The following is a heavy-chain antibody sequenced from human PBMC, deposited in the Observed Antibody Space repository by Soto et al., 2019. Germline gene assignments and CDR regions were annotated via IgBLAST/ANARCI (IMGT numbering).Heavy chain of an antibody. D-gene: IGHD3-16*02. V-gene: IGHV1-3*01. CDR1: GYTFTSYA. CDR3: AREGSYYDYVWGSYRSYYYYSMDV. J-gene: IGHJ6*03. Sequence: ASVKVSCKASGYTFTSYAMHWVRQAPGQRLEWMGWINAGNGNTKYSQKFQGRVTITRDTSASTAYMELSSLRSEDTAVYYCAREGSYYDYVWGSYRSYYYYSMDVWGKGTTVTVSS. CDR2: INAGNGNT.